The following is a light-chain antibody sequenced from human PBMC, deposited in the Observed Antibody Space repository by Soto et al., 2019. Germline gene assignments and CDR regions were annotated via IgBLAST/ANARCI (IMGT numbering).Light chain of an antibody. J-gene: IGKJ4*01. Sequence: EILLTQSPATLSVSPGERATLSCRASQSVSNNLAWYQQKPGQAPRLLIQGASTRATGNPGRFTGSGSGTEFTLTISSLQSEDFAVYYCQQYIQWPLTFGGGTKVEIK. CDR2: GAS. CDR3: QQYIQWPLT. V-gene: IGKV3-15*01. CDR1: QSVSNN.